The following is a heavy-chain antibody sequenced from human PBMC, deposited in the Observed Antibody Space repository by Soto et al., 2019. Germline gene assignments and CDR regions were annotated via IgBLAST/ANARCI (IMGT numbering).Heavy chain of an antibody. V-gene: IGHV1-18*01. CDR2: ISAYNGNT. J-gene: IGHJ6*02. CDR3: ARDRGNYYDSSGYYEVYYYYYYGMDV. CDR1: GYTFTSYG. D-gene: IGHD3-22*01. Sequence: SVKVSCKASGYTFTSYGISWVRQAPGQGLEWMGWISAYNGNTNYAQKLQGRVTMTTDTSTSTAYMELRSLRSDDTAVYYCARDRGNYYDSSGYYEVYYYYYYGMDVWGQGTTVTVSS.